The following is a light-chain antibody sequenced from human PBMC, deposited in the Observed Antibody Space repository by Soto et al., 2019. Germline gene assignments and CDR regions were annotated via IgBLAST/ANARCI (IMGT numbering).Light chain of an antibody. Sequence: DIVMTQSPASLSVSPGEGANLXCRASQSISSHLVWYQQNPGQARRHLIYGASTRANGIPARFSGSGSGTDCTLTISRLEPEDFAVYYCHQHDSWMFGQGTKVDIK. V-gene: IGKV3-15*01. J-gene: IGKJ1*01. CDR3: HQHDSWM. CDR1: QSISSH. CDR2: GAS.